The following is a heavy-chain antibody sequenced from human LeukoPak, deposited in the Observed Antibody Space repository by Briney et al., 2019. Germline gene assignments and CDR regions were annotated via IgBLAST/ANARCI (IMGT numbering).Heavy chain of an antibody. D-gene: IGHD3-22*01. CDR1: GVSISSYY. V-gene: IGHV4-4*07. CDR3: ARDRYYYDSSAYYSLGY. CDR2: IYTSGST. Sequence: SETLSLTCTVSGVSISSYYWSWIRQPAGKGLEWIGRIYTSGSTNYNPSLKSRVTMSVDTSKNQFSLKLSSVTAADTAVYYCARDRYYYDSSAYYSLGYWGQGTLVTVSS. J-gene: IGHJ4*02.